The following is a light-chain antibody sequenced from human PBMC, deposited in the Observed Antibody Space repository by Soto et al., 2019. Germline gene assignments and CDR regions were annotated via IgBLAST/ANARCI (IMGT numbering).Light chain of an antibody. CDR2: DAS. Sequence: DIQMTQSPSSLSASVGDRVTITCQTSQHISTYLNWFQQKPGKAPELLIYDASNLVPGVPSRFSGSASGIDVTFPSGSLQPKLTAVHYDHQYDDLPPLFDRGTKVDSK. J-gene: IGKJ3*01. CDR3: HQYDDLPPL. CDR1: QHISTY. V-gene: IGKV1-33*01.